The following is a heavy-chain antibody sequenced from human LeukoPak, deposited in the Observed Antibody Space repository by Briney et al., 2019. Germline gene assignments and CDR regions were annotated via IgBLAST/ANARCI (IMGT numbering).Heavy chain of an antibody. CDR3: ARAPQLTGYYSFDY. CDR2: MNPNSGNT. CDR1: GYTFTSYD. J-gene: IGHJ4*02. D-gene: IGHD3-9*01. Sequence: ASVKVSCKASGYTFTSYDINWVRQATGQGLEWMGWMNPNSGNTGYAQKFQGRVTMTRNTSISTAYMELSSLRSEDTAVYYCARAPQLTGYYSFDYWGQRTLVTVSS. V-gene: IGHV1-8*01.